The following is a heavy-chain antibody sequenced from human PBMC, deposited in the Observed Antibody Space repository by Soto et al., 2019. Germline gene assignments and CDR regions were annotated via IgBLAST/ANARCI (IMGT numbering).Heavy chain of an antibody. CDR3: AIYGSGSYYD. J-gene: IGHJ4*02. Sequence: ASVKVSCKASGGTFSSYAISWVRQAPGQGLEWMGGIIPIFGTANYAQKFQGRVTITADESTSTAYMELSSLRSEDTAVYYCAIYGSGSYYDWGQGTLVTDSS. CDR1: GGTFSSYA. V-gene: IGHV1-69*13. CDR2: IIPIFGTA. D-gene: IGHD3-10*01.